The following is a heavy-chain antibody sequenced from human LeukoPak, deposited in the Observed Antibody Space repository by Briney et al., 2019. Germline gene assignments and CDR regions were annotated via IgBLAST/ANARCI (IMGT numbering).Heavy chain of an antibody. V-gene: IGHV4-59*01. CDR1: GGSISSYY. CDR2: IYYSGST. J-gene: IGHJ4*02. Sequence: SETLSLTRTVSGGSISSYYWSWIRQPPGKGLEWIGYIYYSGSTNYNSSLKSRVTISVDTPKNQFSLKLNSVTAADTALYYCARAQGGVPDYWGQGTLVTVSS. D-gene: IGHD1-26*01. CDR3: ARAQGGVPDY.